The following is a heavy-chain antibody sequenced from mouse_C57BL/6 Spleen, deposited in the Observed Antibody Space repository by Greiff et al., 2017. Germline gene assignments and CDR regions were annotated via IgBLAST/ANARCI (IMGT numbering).Heavy chain of an antibody. V-gene: IGHV1-7*01. Sequence: QVQLQQPGAELAKPGASVKLSCKASGYTFTSYWMHWVKQRPGQGLEWIGYINTSSGYTKYNQKFKDKATLTADKSYSTAYMQLSSLTYADSAFYYCASSLENSFDYWGQGTTLTVSS. CDR1: GYTFTSYW. J-gene: IGHJ2*01. CDR3: ASSLENSFDY. CDR2: INTSSGYT. D-gene: IGHD5-2*01.